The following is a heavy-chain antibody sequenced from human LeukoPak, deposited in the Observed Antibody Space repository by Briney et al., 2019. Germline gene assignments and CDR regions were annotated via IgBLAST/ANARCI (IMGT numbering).Heavy chain of an antibody. CDR2: INSDESIT. J-gene: IGHJ4*02. CDR1: RFTVSSYW. Sequence: GGSLRLSCAASRFTVSSYWMNWVRQPPGKGLVWVSHINSDESITNYADSVKGRFTISRDNAKNTLYLQMNSLRDDDTAVYYCARGGQSGLGYWGQGTLVTVSS. V-gene: IGHV3-74*01. D-gene: IGHD3-10*01. CDR3: ARGGQSGLGY.